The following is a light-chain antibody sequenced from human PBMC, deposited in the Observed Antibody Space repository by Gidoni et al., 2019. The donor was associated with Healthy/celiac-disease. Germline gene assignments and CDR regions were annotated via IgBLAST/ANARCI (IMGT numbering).Light chain of an antibody. CDR2: DAS. J-gene: IGKJ2*01. V-gene: IGKV3-11*01. CDR3: QQRSNWSPYT. CDR1: QRVSSY. Sequence: ILSTPSPTTLSLSPGERATLSCRATQRVSSYLAWYQQKPGQAPRLLIYDASNSATGIPARFSGSGSGTDFSLTISSLEPEDFAVYYCQQRSNWSPYTFGQGTKLEIK.